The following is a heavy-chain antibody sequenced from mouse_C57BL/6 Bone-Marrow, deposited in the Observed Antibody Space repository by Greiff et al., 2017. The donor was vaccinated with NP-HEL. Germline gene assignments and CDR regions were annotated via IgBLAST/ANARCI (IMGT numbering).Heavy chain of an antibody. CDR3: ARDGGDYAMDY. J-gene: IGHJ4*01. V-gene: IGHV1-55*01. CDR2: IYPGSGST. Sequence: QVQLQQPGAELVKPGASVKMSCKASGYTFTSYWITWVKQRPGQGLEWIGDIYPGSGSTKYNEKFKSKATLTVDTSSSTAYMQLSSLTSEDSAVYYCARDGGDYAMDYWGQGTSVTVSS. D-gene: IGHD2-3*01. CDR1: GYTFTSYW.